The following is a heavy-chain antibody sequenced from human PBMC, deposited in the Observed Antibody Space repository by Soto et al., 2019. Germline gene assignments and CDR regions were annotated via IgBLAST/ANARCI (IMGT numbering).Heavy chain of an antibody. CDR3: ATRSDIVVVPPATRDLSHYYYGMDV. V-gene: IGHV5-51*01. CDR2: IHPGDSDT. D-gene: IGHD2-2*01. J-gene: IGHJ6*02. Sequence: GYSFTSYWIGWVRQMPGKGLEWMGIIHPGDSDTRYSPSFQGQVTISADKSISTAYLQWSSLKASDTAMYYCATRSDIVVVPPATRDLSHYYYGMDVWGQGTTVTGSS. CDR1: GYSFTSYW.